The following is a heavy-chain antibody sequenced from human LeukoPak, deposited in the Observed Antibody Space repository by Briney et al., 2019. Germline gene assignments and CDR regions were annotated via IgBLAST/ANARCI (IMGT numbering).Heavy chain of an antibody. J-gene: IGHJ5*02. CDR1: GYTFTSYG. V-gene: IGHV1-18*01. CDR2: ISAYNGNT. Sequence: ASVKVSCKASGYTFTSYGISWVRQAPGQGLEWMGWISAYNGNTNYAQKLQGRVTMTTDASTSTAYMELSSLRSEDTAVYYCARARDYYGSGSYSWFDPWGQGTLVTVSS. CDR3: ARARDYYGSGSYSWFDP. D-gene: IGHD3-10*01.